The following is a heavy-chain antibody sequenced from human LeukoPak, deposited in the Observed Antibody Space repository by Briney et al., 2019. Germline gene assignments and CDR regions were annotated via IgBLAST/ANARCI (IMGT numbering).Heavy chain of an antibody. Sequence: ASVKVSCKASGGTFSSYAISWVRQAPGQGLEWMGWISAYSGNTNYAQNLQGRVTMTTDTSTSTAYMELRILRSDDTAVYYCARDSSGWYRPGYFDYWGQGTLVTVSS. CDR3: ARDSSGWYRPGYFDY. D-gene: IGHD6-19*01. J-gene: IGHJ4*02. V-gene: IGHV1-18*01. CDR1: GGTFSSYA. CDR2: ISAYSGNT.